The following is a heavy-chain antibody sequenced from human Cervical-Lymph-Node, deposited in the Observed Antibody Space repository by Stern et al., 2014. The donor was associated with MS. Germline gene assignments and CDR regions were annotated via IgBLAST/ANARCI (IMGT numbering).Heavy chain of an antibody. D-gene: IGHD2-2*01. CDR2: ISDSGVYT. CDR3: AKDLGRGVVVVPLYGLDV. Sequence: EVQLVQSGGGLVQPGGSLSLSCAASGFTFSTYAFSWVRQAPGTGLEGVSSISDSGVYTYCADSVKGRFTISRDNSKSMLYLEMQSLRAEDTAVYHCAKDLGRGVVVVPLYGLDVWGQGTTVTVSS. V-gene: IGHV3-23*04. CDR1: GFTFSTYA. J-gene: IGHJ6*02.